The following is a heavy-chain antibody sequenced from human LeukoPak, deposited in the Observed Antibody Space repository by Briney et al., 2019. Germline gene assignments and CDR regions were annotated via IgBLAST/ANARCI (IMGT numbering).Heavy chain of an antibody. D-gene: IGHD4-23*01. J-gene: IGHJ4*02. CDR3: AKDYNPGQYGGNYGY. CDR2: ISGSGGST. Sequence: GGSLRLSCAASGFTFSSYAMSWVRQAPGKGLEWVSAISGSGGSTYYADSVKGRFTISRDNSKNTLYLQMNSLRAEDTAVYYCAKDYNPGQYGGNYGYWGQGTLVTVSS. CDR1: GFTFSSYA. V-gene: IGHV3-23*01.